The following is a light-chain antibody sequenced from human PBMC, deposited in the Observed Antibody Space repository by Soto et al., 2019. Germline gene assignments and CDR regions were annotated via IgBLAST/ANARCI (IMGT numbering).Light chain of an antibody. CDR3: RSYDRSLSGWI. V-gene: IGLV1-40*01. CDR1: GSNIGASYD. Sequence: QSVLTQPPSVSGAPGQRVTISCTGNGSNIGASYDVHWYQQLPGSAPRLLIYANRNRPAGVSDRFSGSKSDTSASLVISGLQADDEADYYCRSYDRSLSGWISGTGTKVTVL. J-gene: IGLJ1*01. CDR2: ANR.